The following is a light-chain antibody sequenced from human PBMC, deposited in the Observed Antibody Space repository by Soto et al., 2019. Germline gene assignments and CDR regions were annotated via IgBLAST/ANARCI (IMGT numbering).Light chain of an antibody. Sequence: DIHVTQSPSSLSASVGDRVTLTCRTSQLVATYLNWYQQKPGRAPTLLIYSSSGLQPGVSSRFSGSGSGTDFTLTIPSLQSEDFATYFCQQPYSVPPTFGQGTTVDFK. J-gene: IGKJ1*01. CDR3: QQPYSVPPT. V-gene: IGKV1-39*01. CDR1: QLVATY. CDR2: SSS.